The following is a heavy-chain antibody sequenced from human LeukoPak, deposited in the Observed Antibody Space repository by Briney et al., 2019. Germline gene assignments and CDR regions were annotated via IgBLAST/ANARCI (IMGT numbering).Heavy chain of an antibody. D-gene: IGHD6-13*01. CDR1: GFTVSSNY. CDR2: IYSGGST. J-gene: IGHJ4*02. V-gene: IGHV3-66*01. CDR3: ARGAAAGTGVFDY. Sequence: GGSLRLSCAASGFTVSSNYMNWVRQAPGKGLEWVSVIYSGGSTYYADSVKGRFTISRDNSKNTLYLQMNSLRAEDTAVYYCARGAAAGTGVFDYWGQGTLVTVSS.